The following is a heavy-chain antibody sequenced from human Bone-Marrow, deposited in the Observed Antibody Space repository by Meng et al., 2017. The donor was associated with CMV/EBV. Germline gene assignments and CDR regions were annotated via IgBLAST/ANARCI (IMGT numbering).Heavy chain of an antibody. Sequence: GGSLRLSCAASGFTFSSYAMSWVRQAPGKGLEWVSAISGSGGSTYYADSVKGRFTISRDNSKNTLYLQMNSLRAEDTAIYYCARSSGTTWRHLFDPWGQGTLVTVSS. CDR1: GFTFSSYA. CDR3: ARSSGTTWRHLFDP. J-gene: IGHJ5*02. V-gene: IGHV3-23*01. CDR2: ISGSGGST. D-gene: IGHD1-7*01.